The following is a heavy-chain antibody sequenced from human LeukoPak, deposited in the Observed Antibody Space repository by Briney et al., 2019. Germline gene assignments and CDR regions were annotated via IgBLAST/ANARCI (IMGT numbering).Heavy chain of an antibody. CDR3: ATWAFYHSLDV. CDR1: GFIFNNYA. CDR2: ISGGSGGGT. V-gene: IGHV3-43*02. Sequence: GGSLRLSCAASGFIFNNYAMTWVRQAPGKGLEWVSAISGGSGGGTYYADSVKGRFTISRDNSKNSLYLQMNSLRSEDTALYYCATWAFYHSLDVWGQGTTVTVSS. J-gene: IGHJ6*02. D-gene: IGHD1-26*01.